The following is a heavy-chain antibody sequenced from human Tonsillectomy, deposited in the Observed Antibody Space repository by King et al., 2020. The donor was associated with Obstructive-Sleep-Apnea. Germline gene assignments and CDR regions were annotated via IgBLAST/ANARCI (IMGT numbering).Heavy chain of an antibody. Sequence: VQLQQWGAGLLKPSETLSLTCAVYGGSCSCDYWSWIRQPPGKGLEWIGEINHSGSTNYNPSPKSRVTISVDTSKHQFSLKLSSVTAADTAVYYCARGRYYGSGTQAGYWGQGTLVTVSS. D-gene: IGHD3-10*01. CDR3: ARGRYYGSGTQAGY. CDR1: GGSCSCDY. V-gene: IGHV4-34*01. J-gene: IGHJ4*02. CDR2: INHSGST.